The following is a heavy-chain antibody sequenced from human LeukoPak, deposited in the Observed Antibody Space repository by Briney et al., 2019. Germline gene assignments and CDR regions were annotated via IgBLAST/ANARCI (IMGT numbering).Heavy chain of an antibody. V-gene: IGHV3-48*03. Sequence: PGGSLRLSCAASGFTLSNYEMNWVRQAPGKGLEWISYITADGSMAYYAGSVEGRFTISRDNAKNSLYLQMNSLRADDTAVYYCARETIDCGGDCYDYWGQGTLATVSS. CDR2: ITADGSMA. CDR1: GFTLSNYE. D-gene: IGHD2-21*01. CDR3: ARETIDCGGDCYDY. J-gene: IGHJ4*02.